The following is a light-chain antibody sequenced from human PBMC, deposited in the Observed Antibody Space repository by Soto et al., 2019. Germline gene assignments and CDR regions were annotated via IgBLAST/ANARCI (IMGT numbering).Light chain of an antibody. V-gene: IGLV6-57*02. CDR3: QSYDSSNVV. CDR2: EDN. Sequence: NFMLTQPHSVSESPGKTVTSSCTGSSGSIASNYVQWYQQRPGSAPTTVIYEDNQRPSGVPDRFSGSIDSSSNSASLTISGLKTEDEADYYCQSYDSSNVVFGGGTKLTVL. CDR1: SGSIASNY. J-gene: IGLJ2*01.